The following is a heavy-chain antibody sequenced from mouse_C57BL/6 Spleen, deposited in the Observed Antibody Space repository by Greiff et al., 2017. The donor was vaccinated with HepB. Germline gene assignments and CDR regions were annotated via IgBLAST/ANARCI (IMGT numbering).Heavy chain of an antibody. CDR3: AREGITTVVGNFDV. CDR1: GYTFTSYG. V-gene: IGHV1-81*01. D-gene: IGHD1-1*01. J-gene: IGHJ1*03. Sequence: QVQLQQSGAELARPGASVKLSCKASGYTFTSYGISWVKQRTGQGLEWIGEIYPRSGNTYYNEKFKGKATLTADKSSSTAYMELRSLTSEDSAVYFCAREGITTVVGNFDVWGTGTTVTVSS. CDR2: IYPRSGNT.